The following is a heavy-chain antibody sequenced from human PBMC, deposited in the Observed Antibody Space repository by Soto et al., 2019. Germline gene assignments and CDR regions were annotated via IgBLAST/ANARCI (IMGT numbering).Heavy chain of an antibody. CDR1: GFTFGSDW. CDR3: ARGGATVSWGFDS. V-gene: IGHV3-7*04. D-gene: IGHD1-26*01. Sequence: EVQLVESGGALVQPGGSLTLACAASGFTFGSDWMSWVRQTPGKGLEWVANIRGDGSDKYYVGSVKGRFTISRDNAKKSLYLHTTNLIAEDGAVYYCARGGATVSWGFDSWGQGSLVTVSS. CDR2: IRGDGSDK. J-gene: IGHJ4*02.